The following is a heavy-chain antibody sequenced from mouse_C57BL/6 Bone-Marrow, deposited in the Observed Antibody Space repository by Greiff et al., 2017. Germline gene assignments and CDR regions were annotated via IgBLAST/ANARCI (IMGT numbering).Heavy chain of an antibody. J-gene: IGHJ1*03. CDR2: IYPGDGST. D-gene: IGHD3-3*01. CDR3: ARGGPHWYFDV. Sequence: VQLQQPGPELVKPGASVKLSCKASGYTFTSYDINWVKQRPGQGLEWIGWIYPGDGSTKYNEKFKGKATLTVDTSSSTAYMELHSLTSEDSAVYFCARGGPHWYFDVWGTGTTVTVSS. V-gene: IGHV1-85*01. CDR1: GYTFTSYD.